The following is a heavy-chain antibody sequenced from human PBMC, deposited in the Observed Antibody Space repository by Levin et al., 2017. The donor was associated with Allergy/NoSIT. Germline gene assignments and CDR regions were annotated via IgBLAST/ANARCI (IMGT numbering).Heavy chain of an antibody. CDR1: GGSISSYY. D-gene: IGHD3-3*01. CDR2: IYYSGST. J-gene: IGHJ3*02. Sequence: SETLSLTCTVSGGSISSYYWSWIRQPPGKGLEWIGYIYYSGSTNYNPSLKSRVTISVDTSKNQFSLKLSSVTAADTAVYYCAGGVKTYYDFWSGYSDAFDIWGQGTMVTVSS. V-gene: IGHV4-59*01. CDR3: AGGVKTYYDFWSGYSDAFDI.